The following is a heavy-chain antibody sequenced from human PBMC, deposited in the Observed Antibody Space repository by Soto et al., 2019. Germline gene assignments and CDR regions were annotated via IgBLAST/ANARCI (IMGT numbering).Heavy chain of an antibody. CDR2: IYPGDSET. V-gene: IGHV5-51*01. CDR1: GYNFTTFW. Sequence: PGESQKNSCKGSGYNFTTFWIGWVRPVPGKGLEWMGIIYPGDSETKYSPDFEGQVTISADRSTNTAYLQWRSLRASDTAMYYCARLGFPGAIYFDSWGLGTLVTVFS. CDR3: ARLGFPGAIYFDS. J-gene: IGHJ4*02.